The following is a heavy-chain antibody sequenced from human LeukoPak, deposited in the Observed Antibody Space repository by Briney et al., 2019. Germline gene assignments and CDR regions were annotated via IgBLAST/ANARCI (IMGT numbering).Heavy chain of an antibody. Sequence: PGGSLRLSCAASGFTFSSYCMHWVRQAPGKGLVWVSRINSEGSSTSYAESVKGRFTISRDNAKNTLYLQMNRLRAEDTAVYYCARTAYGGRYFDWLSNFDYWGQGTLVTVSS. CDR2: INSEGSST. V-gene: IGHV3-74*01. CDR3: ARTAYGGRYFDWLSNFDY. J-gene: IGHJ4*02. D-gene: IGHD3-9*01. CDR1: GFTFSSYC.